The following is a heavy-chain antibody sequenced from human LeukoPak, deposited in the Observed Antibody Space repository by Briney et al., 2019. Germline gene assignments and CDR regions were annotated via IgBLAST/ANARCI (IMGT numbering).Heavy chain of an antibody. J-gene: IGHJ4*02. CDR3: AKAGSVLVDLTAHIDY. D-gene: IGHD2-8*02. Sequence: PGGSLRLSCAASGFTFSSYAMSWVRQAPGKGLEWVSAISRSGDNTYYADSVKGRFTFSRDNSKNTLYLQMNSLRAEDTAVYYCAKAGSVLVDLTAHIDYWGQGILVTVSS. V-gene: IGHV3-23*01. CDR2: ISRSGDNT. CDR1: GFTFSSYA.